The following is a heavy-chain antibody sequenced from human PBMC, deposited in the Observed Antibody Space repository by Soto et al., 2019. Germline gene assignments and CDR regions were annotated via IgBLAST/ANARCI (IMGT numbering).Heavy chain of an antibody. V-gene: IGHV4-59*08. CDR1: GGSISSYY. Sequence: PSETLSLTCTVSGGSISSYYWSWIRQPPGKGLEWIGYIYYSGSTNYNPSLKSRVTISVDTSKNQCSLKLSSVTAADTAVYYCASGYAWFYFDYCGQGSLVTVSS. J-gene: IGHJ4*02. D-gene: IGHD2-15*01. CDR2: IYYSGST. CDR3: ASGYAWFYFDY.